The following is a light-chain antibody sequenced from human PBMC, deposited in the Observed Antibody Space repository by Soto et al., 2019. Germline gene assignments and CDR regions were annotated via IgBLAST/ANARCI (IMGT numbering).Light chain of an antibody. CDR2: GAS. J-gene: IGKJ1*01. CDR3: QQYGNSRT. V-gene: IGKV3-20*01. CDR1: QTVTSSH. Sequence: EIELTHSPGTLSLSPGEIATLSCRASQTVTSSHLAWYQQKPGQAPRLLIYGASSRATGIPDRFSGSGSGTDFTLTISRLEPEDFAVYYCQQYGNSRTFGQGTKVDIK.